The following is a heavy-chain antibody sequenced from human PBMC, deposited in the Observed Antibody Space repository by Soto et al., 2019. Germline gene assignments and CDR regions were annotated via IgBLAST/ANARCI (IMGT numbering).Heavy chain of an antibody. CDR2: IIPLFGTT. Sequence: ASVKVSCKASGGTFSTYPINWVRQAPGQGLEWMGGIIPLFGTTNYAQKFKGRVTITADESTSTAYMELSSLRAEDAAVYYCARGANPGSSWYFWFDPWGQGTLVTVSS. V-gene: IGHV1-69*13. J-gene: IGHJ5*02. D-gene: IGHD6-13*01. CDR1: GGTFSTYP. CDR3: ARGANPGSSWYFWFDP.